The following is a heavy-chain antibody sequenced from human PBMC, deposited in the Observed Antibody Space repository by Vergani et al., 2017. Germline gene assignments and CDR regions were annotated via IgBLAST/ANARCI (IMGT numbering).Heavy chain of an antibody. CDR2: ISGSGGST. V-gene: IGHV3-23*01. J-gene: IGHJ4*02. D-gene: IGHD6-19*01. CDR3: AKEAVADYYFDY. CDR1: GGRERREE. Sequence: EVQLLESGGGGGKQGGGGRGGGEGGGGRERREERRGVRQGPGKGREGVAGISGSGGSTYYADSVKGRFTISRDNSKNTLYLQMNSLRAEDTAVYYCAKEAVADYYFDYWGQGTLVTVSS.